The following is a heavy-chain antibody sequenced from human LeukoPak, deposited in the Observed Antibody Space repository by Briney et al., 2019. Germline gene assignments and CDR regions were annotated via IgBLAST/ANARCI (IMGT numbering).Heavy chain of an antibody. CDR2: ISGNGRSI. CDR1: GFSFSTFS. J-gene: IGHJ4*02. Sequence: GGSLRLSCAASGFSFSTFSMNWVRQAPGKELEYVSMISGNGRSITYADSVKGRSTVSRDNSKNTLYLQMGSLRAEDTAVYYCARERSGYYFDYWGQGTLVTVSS. CDR3: ARERSGYYFDY. V-gene: IGHV3-64*02. D-gene: IGHD3-22*01.